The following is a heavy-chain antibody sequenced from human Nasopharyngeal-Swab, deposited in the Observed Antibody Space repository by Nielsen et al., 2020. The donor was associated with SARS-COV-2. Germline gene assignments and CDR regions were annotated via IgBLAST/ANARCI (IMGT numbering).Heavy chain of an antibody. V-gene: IGHV3-48*02. D-gene: IGHD1-14*01. CDR2: ISSSSSTI. Sequence: GESLKISCAASGFIFSDYSMNWVRQAPGKGLEWVSHISSSSSTIYYADSVKGRFTISRDNSKNTLYLQMNSLRDEDTAVYYCATEAGGFDYWGQGTLVTVSS. J-gene: IGHJ4*02. CDR3: ATEAGGFDY. CDR1: GFIFSDYS.